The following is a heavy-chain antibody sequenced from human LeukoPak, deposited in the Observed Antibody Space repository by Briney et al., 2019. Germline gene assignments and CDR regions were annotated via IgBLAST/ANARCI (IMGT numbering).Heavy chain of an antibody. CDR2: IYFSGST. D-gene: IGHD3-22*01. J-gene: IGHJ4*02. CDR3: ARLSLSGDSSGYIDY. CDR1: AGSIRSSSCY. V-gene: IGHV4-39*01. Sequence: KPSETLSLTRTVYAGSIRSSSCYWGWIRQPPGKGLEWIGSIYFSGSTYYNPSLKSRLTISVDTSKNQFSLKLSSVTDTAVYYCARLSLSGDSSGYIDYWGQGTLVTVSS.